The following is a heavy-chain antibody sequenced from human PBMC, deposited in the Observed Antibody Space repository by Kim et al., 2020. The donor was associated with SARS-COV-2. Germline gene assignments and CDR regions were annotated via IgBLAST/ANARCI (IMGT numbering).Heavy chain of an antibody. D-gene: IGHD3-10*01. V-gene: IGHV3-30*04. CDR1: GFTFSSYA. Sequence: GGSLRLSCAASGFTFSSYAMHWVRQAPGKGLEWVAVISYDGSNKYYADSVKGRFTISRDNSKNTLYLQMNSLRAEDTAVYYCARAGEYYYGSGSYYFDYWGQGTLVTVSS. CDR2: ISYDGSNK. CDR3: ARAGEYYYGSGSYYFDY. J-gene: IGHJ4*02.